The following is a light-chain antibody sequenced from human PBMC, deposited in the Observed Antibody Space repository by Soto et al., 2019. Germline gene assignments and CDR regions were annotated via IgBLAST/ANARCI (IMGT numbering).Light chain of an antibody. CDR2: EVT. J-gene: IGLJ3*02. Sequence: QSALTQPASVSGSPGQSITISCTGTSSDVGGYNRVSWYQHHPGKAPKLIIYEVTNGPSGVSNRFSGSKSGYTASLTISRLQAEDEADYYCTSWTSDTTWVFGGGTKLTVL. V-gene: IGLV2-14*01. CDR3: TSWTSDTTWV. CDR1: SSDVGGYNR.